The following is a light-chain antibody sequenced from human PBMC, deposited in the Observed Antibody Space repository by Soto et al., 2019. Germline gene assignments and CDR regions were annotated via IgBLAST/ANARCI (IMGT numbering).Light chain of an antibody. CDR2: DAS. J-gene: IGKJ1*01. Sequence: DIQMTQSPSTLSASVGDRVTITCRASQSISNWLAWYQQKPGKAPKFLIYDASGLESGAPSRFSGSGSGTEFTLTISSLQPDDFATYYCQQYSTYPRTFGQGTKVEIK. V-gene: IGKV1-5*01. CDR1: QSISNW. CDR3: QQYSTYPRT.